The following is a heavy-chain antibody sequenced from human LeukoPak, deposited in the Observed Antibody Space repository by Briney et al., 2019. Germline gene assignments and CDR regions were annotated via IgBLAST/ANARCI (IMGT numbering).Heavy chain of an antibody. CDR1: GGTFSSYA. D-gene: IGHD2-2*01. V-gene: IGHV1-69*01. CDR3: ARVESRYCSSTSCPEDY. CDR2: IIPIFGTA. Sequence: GSSVKVSCKASGGTFSSYAISWVRQAPGQGLEWMGGIIPIFGTANYAQKFQGRVTITADESTSTAYMELSSLRSEDTVVYYCARVESRYCSSTSCPEDYWGQGTLVTVSS. J-gene: IGHJ4*02.